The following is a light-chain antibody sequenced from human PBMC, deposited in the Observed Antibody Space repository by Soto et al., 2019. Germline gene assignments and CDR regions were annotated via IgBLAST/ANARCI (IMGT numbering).Light chain of an antibody. CDR1: QSISSY. CDR3: QQRSIWPLT. J-gene: IGKJ4*01. V-gene: IGKV3-11*01. Sequence: EIVLTQSPATLSLSPGERATLSCRASQSISSYLAWYQQKPGQAPSLLIYDASSRATGVPPRFSGSGSGTDFTLTISSLEPEDFAIYYCQQRSIWPLTFGGGTKEEIK. CDR2: DAS.